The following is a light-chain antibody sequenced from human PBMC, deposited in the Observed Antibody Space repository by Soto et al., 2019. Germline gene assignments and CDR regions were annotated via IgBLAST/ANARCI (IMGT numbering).Light chain of an antibody. Sequence: DLEMTQSPSSLSASVGDRVTITCRASQNIDNFVNWYQQTPGKAPKLLISAASTLQSGVPSRFSGSGSGTDFTLTINSLQPEDFATYHCQQCYKAPTFGQGTRVEI. CDR1: QNIDNF. J-gene: IGKJ1*01. CDR2: AAS. V-gene: IGKV1-39*01. CDR3: QQCYKAPT.